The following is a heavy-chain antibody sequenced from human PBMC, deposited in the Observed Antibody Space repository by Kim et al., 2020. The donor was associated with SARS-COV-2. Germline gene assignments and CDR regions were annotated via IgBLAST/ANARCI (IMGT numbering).Heavy chain of an antibody. D-gene: IGHD3-3*01. Sequence: SVKVSCKASGGTFSSYAISWVRQAPGQGLEWMGGIIPIFGTANYAQKFQGRVTITADESTSTAYMELSSLRSEDTAVYYCARPQLWSGYYNPSAYYYYGMDVWGQGTTVTVSS. CDR1: GGTFSSYA. J-gene: IGHJ6*02. CDR3: ARPQLWSGYYNPSAYYYYGMDV. CDR2: IIPIFGTA. V-gene: IGHV1-69*13.